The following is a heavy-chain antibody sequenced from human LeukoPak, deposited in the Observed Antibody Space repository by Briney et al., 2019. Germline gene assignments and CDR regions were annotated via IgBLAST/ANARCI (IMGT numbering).Heavy chain of an antibody. J-gene: IGHJ6*02. Sequence: GGSQRLSCAASGFTFSNYRMHWVRQAPGKGLVWVARINSDGSDTKYADSVKGRITISRDNAKNTVFLQMNSLRAEDTAVYYCARGKEGGLDVWGQGTTVTVSS. CDR1: GFTFSNYR. V-gene: IGHV3-74*01. CDR2: INSDGSDT. CDR3: ARGKEGGLDV.